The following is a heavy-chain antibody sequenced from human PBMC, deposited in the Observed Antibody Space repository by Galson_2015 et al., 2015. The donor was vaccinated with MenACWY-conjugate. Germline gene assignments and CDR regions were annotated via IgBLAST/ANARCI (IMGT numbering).Heavy chain of an antibody. Sequence: QSGAEVKKPGASVKVSCETSGYTFTSYGVSWVRQAPGQGLEWMGWISAYNGVTNYAQKLQGRVSMTTDTSTTSAYVELRSLTSDDTAVYYCARWGPSSYLLEYWGQGTLVTVSS. CDR2: ISAYNGVT. CDR3: ARWGPSSYLLEY. CDR1: GYTFTSYG. J-gene: IGHJ4*02. D-gene: IGHD6-6*01. V-gene: IGHV1-18*01.